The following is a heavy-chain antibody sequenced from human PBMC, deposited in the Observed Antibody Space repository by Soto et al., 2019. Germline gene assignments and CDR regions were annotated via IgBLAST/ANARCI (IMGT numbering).Heavy chain of an antibody. V-gene: IGHV2-5*02. CDR2: IYWDDDK. Sequence: QITLKESGPTLVKPTQTLTLTCTFSGFSLSTSGVGVGWIRQPPGKALEWLALIYWDDDKRYSPSLKSRLTITKDTSKNLVVLTMTNMDPVDTATYYCAHRRGVSRRGWFDPWGQGTLVTVSS. J-gene: IGHJ5*02. D-gene: IGHD3-10*01. CDR1: GFSLSTSGVG. CDR3: AHRRGVSRRGWFDP.